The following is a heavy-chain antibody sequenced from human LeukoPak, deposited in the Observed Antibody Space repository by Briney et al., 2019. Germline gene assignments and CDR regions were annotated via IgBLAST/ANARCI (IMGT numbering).Heavy chain of an antibody. Sequence: GGSLRLSCAASGFTFSNYWMHWVRQAPGKGLAWVSRINSGGSSTTSADSVKGRFTISRDNAKNTLYLQMNSLRAEDTAVYYCAKGGATVIDYWGQGTLVTVSS. CDR2: INSGGSST. D-gene: IGHD4-17*01. J-gene: IGHJ4*02. V-gene: IGHV3-74*01. CDR3: AKGGATVIDY. CDR1: GFTFSNYW.